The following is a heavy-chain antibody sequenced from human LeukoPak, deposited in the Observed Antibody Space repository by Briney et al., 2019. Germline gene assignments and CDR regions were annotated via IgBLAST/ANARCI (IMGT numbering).Heavy chain of an antibody. Sequence: GGSLRLSCAASGFTFSSYSMNWVRQAPGKGLEWVSYISSSSSTIYYADSVKGRFTISRDNAKNSLYLQMNSLRAEDTAVYYCARGEDDSSGYPMLEYWGQGTLVTVSS. D-gene: IGHD3-22*01. V-gene: IGHV3-48*01. CDR1: GFTFSSYS. J-gene: IGHJ4*02. CDR3: ARGEDDSSGYPMLEY. CDR2: ISSSSSTI.